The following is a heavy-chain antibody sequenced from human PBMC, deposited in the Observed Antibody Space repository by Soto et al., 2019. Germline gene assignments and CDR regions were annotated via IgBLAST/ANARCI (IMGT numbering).Heavy chain of an antibody. CDR3: AREDDYSNYGAFDI. D-gene: IGHD4-4*01. V-gene: IGHV3-11*04. J-gene: IGHJ3*02. CDR1: GFTFSDYY. Sequence: LRLSCAASGFTFSDYYMSWIRQAPGKGLEWVSYISSSGSTIYYADSVKGRFTISRDNAKNSLYLQMNSLRAEDTAVYYCAREDDYSNYGAFDIWGQGTMVTVSS. CDR2: ISSSGSTI.